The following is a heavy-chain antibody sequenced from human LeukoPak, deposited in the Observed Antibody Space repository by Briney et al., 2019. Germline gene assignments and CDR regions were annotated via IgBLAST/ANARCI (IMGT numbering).Heavy chain of an antibody. V-gene: IGHV3-20*04. Sequence: GGSLRLSCAASGFTFDDYGMSWVRQAPGKGLEWVSGINWNGGSTGYADSVKGRFTISRDNAKNSLYLQMNSLRAEDTALYYCARSRRLDCSSTSCYMLYYYYYMDVWGKGTTVTVSS. CDR1: GFTFDDYG. CDR2: INWNGGST. CDR3: ARSRRLDCSSTSCYMLYYYYYMDV. J-gene: IGHJ6*03. D-gene: IGHD2-2*02.